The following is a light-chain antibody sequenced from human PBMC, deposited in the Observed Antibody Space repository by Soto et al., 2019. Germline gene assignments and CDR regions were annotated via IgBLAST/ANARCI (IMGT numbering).Light chain of an antibody. V-gene: IGKV3-20*01. Sequence: EIVLTQSPGTLSLSPGERATLSCRASQSLSRTYLAWYQQKPGQAPRLLISGVSKRAAGIPDRFSAGGSDTDFTLTISRVEPEDFALYFCQQYDASPITFGRGTRLE. J-gene: IGKJ5*01. CDR2: GVS. CDR3: QQYDASPIT. CDR1: QSLSRTY.